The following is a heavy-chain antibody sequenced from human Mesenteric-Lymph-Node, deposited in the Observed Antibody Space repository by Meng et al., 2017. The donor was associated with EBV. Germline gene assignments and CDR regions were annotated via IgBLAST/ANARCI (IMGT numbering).Heavy chain of an antibody. Sequence: QVQLQESGPGLVKPSETLSLTCTASGGSVSSTSYYWSWIRQPPGKRLEWIGYVYYSGSTNYNPSLKSRVTISVDTSKNQFSLNLYSVTAADTAVYYCARENPARGNRFDPWGQGALVTVSS. CDR1: GGSVSSTSYY. CDR3: ARENPARGNRFDP. J-gene: IGHJ5*02. D-gene: IGHD3-10*01. V-gene: IGHV4-61*01. CDR2: VYYSGST.